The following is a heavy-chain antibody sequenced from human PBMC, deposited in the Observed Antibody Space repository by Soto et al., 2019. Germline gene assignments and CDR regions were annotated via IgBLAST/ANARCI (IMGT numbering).Heavy chain of an antibody. V-gene: IGHV4-34*01. CDR2: INQSGGT. CDR1: GGSFSGYY. D-gene: IGHD6-13*01. J-gene: IGHJ4*02. CDR3: ARTYSSSWSPFDY. Sequence: QVQLQQWGAGLLKPSETLSLTCAVYGGSFSGYYWSWIRQPPGKGLEWIGEINQSGGTNYNPSLKSRVNISVDTSKNQFSLKLSSVTAADTAVYYCARTYSSSWSPFDYWGQGTPVTVSS.